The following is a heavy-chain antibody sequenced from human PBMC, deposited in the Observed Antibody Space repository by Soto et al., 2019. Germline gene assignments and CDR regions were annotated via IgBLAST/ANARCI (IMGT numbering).Heavy chain of an antibody. D-gene: IGHD3-3*01. J-gene: IGHJ5*02. CDR2: IYSSGST. CDR1: GGSISSYY. V-gene: IGHV4-4*07. Sequence: SETLSLTCPVSGGSISSYYWTWIRQPAGKGLEWIGCIYSSGSTKYNPSLQSRVTMSLDTSKNQFSLRLTSVTAADTAVYYCARGQRFSDWFDPWGQGTLVTVSS. CDR3: ARGQRFSDWFDP.